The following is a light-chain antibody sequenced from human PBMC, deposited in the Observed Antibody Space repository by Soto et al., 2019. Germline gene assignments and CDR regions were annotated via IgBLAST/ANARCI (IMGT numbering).Light chain of an antibody. CDR1: SSNIGSNT. Sequence: QSVLTQPPSASGTPGQRVTISCSGSSSNIGSNTVNWYQQLPGTAPKLLIYNNNQRPSGVPDRFSGSKSGTSASLAISGLQSEAEADYYCAAWDASLNGWVFGGGTKLTVL. CDR2: NNN. J-gene: IGLJ3*02. V-gene: IGLV1-44*01. CDR3: AAWDASLNGWV.